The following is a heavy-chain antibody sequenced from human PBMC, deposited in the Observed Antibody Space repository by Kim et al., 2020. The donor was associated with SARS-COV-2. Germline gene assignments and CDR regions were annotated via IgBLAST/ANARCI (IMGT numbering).Heavy chain of an antibody. D-gene: IGHD3-10*01. J-gene: IGHJ5*02. V-gene: IGHV4-31*03. CDR1: GASITSGANY. CDR3: ARDVNYFVSGTGWVDP. CDR2: IYSRGGS. Sequence: SETLSLTCTVSGASITSGANYWSWIRQHPGKGLEWIGYIYSRGGSYYNPSLKSRAAISMDTSKNQFSLNLSSVTAADTAVYYCARDVNYFVSGTGWVDP.